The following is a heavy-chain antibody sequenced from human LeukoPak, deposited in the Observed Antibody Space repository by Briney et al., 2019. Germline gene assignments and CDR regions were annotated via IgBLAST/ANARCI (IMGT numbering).Heavy chain of an antibody. D-gene: IGHD6-6*01. J-gene: IGHJ3*01. CDR2: INSDGSEG. V-gene: IGHV3-7*03. CDR3: ARSSYSSSSSV. Sequence: GGSLRLSCAVSGFTFSGFWMSWSRQAPGKGLEWVASINSDGSEGYYADVVKGRFTISRDNAKNSLYLQINSLGAEDTAVYYCARSSYSSSSSVWGQGTMVTVSS. CDR1: GFTFSGFW.